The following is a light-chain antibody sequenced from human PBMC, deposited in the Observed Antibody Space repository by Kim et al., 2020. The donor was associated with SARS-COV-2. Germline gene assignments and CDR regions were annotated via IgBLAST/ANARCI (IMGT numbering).Light chain of an antibody. CDR3: SSFEGGNTLRV. CDR2: EVN. CDR1: SSDVGGYNY. J-gene: IGLJ3*02. Sequence: QSALTQPPSASGSPGQSLTISCTGTSSDVGGYNYVSWYQQHPGKAPKLMIYEVNKRPSGVPDRFSGSKSGNTASLTVSGLQAEDEAEYYCSSFEGGNTLRVFGGGTQLTVL. V-gene: IGLV2-8*01.